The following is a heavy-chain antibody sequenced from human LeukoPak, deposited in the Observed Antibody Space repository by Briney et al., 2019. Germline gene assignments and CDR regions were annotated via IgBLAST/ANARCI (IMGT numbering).Heavy chain of an antibody. J-gene: IGHJ4*02. Sequence: PSETLSLTCAVSGGSFSGYYWSWIRQPPGKGLEWIGEINHSGSTNYNPSLKSRGTISVDTSKNQFSLKLSSVTAADTAVYYCASTSRWRGYHAFDYWGQGTLVTVSS. CDR3: ASTSRWRGYHAFDY. CDR1: GGSFSGYY. D-gene: IGHD3-3*01. V-gene: IGHV4-34*01. CDR2: INHSGST.